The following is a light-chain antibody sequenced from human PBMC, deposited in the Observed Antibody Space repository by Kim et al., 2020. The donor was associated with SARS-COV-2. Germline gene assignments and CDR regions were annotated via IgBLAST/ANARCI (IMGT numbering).Light chain of an antibody. J-gene: IGLJ2*01. CDR2: YDS. CDR3: QVWDSSSDHNVV. V-gene: IGLV3-21*04. CDR1: NNGSES. Sequence: PGETGSINGRGNNNGSESVDWYQQKQRRAPVLVIYYDSDRPAGVPERFSGSDSGNTAALTISRVEAGDEADYYCQVWDSSSDHNVVFGGGTQLTVL.